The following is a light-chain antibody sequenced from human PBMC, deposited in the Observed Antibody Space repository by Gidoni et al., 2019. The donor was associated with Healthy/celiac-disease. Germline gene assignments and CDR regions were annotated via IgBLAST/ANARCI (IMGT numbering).Light chain of an antibody. CDR1: QSVSSSY. J-gene: IGKJ1*01. CDR3: QQYGSSPQT. CDR2: GAS. Sequence: EIVLTQSPGTPSLSPGERATLSRRASQSVSSSYLAWYQQKPGQAPRLLIYGASSRATGIPDRFSGSGSGTDFTLTISRLEPEDFAVYYCQQYGSSPQTFGQGTKVEIK. V-gene: IGKV3-20*01.